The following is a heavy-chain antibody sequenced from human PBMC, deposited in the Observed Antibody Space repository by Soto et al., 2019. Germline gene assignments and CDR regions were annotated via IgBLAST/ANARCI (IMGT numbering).Heavy chain of an antibody. J-gene: IGHJ3*02. CDR2: ISSSSSYI. CDR1: GFTFSSYS. D-gene: IGHD5-18*01. V-gene: IGHV3-21*01. Sequence: NPGGSLRLSCAASGFTFSSYSMNWVRQAPGKGLEWVSSISSSSSYIYYADSVKGRFTISRDNAKNSLYLQMNSLRAEDTAVYYCARRGYSYGWVARGPAFDIWGQGTMVTVSS. CDR3: ARRGYSYGWVARGPAFDI.